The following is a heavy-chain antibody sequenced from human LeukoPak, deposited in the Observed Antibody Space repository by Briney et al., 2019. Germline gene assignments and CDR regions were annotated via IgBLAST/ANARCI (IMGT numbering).Heavy chain of an antibody. CDR2: MNPNSGNT. J-gene: IGHJ4*02. CDR1: GYSFTSYD. D-gene: IGHD6-19*01. V-gene: IGHV1-8*01. Sequence: GASVKVSCKASGYSFTSYDLSWVRQATGQGVEWMGWMNPNSGNTGYAQKFQGRVTMTRDTSISTAYMELTSLTSEDTAIYYCARGLAVAGTGYWGQGTLVTVSS. CDR3: ARGLAVAGTGY.